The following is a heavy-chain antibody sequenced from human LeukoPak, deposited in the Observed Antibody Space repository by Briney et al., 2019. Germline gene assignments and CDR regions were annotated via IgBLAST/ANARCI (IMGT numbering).Heavy chain of an antibody. Sequence: SQTLSLTCAVSGGSISSGGYSWSWIRQPPGKGLEWIGYIYHSGSTYYNPSLKSRVTISVDRSKNQFSLKLSSVTAADTAVYYCARGASSIGAFDIWGQGTMVTVSS. CDR1: GGSISSGGYS. CDR2: IYHSGST. CDR3: ARGASSIGAFDI. J-gene: IGHJ3*02. V-gene: IGHV4-30-2*01. D-gene: IGHD6-6*01.